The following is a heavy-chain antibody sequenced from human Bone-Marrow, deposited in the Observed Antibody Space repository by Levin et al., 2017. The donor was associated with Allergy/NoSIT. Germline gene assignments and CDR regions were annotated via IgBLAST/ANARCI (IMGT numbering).Heavy chain of an antibody. D-gene: IGHD2-8*01. J-gene: IGHJ3*02. Sequence: GESLKISCKASGYTFTFYGITWVRQAPGQGLEWMGWISPYNGDTKYAQKLQGRVTMTTDTSTSTAYMELRSLRSDDTAVYYCAREMAETAADTFDIWGQGTMVTVSS. CDR2: ISPYNGDT. CDR1: GYTFTFYG. V-gene: IGHV1-18*01. CDR3: AREMAETAADTFDI.